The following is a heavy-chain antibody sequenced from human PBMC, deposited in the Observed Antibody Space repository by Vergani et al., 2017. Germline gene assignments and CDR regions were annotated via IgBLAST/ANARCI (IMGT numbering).Heavy chain of an antibody. J-gene: IGHJ3*01. V-gene: IGHV3-48*01. CDR1: GFDFSSYI. CDR2: VSTGTKSQ. D-gene: IGHD2/OR15-2a*01. Sequence: QLVESGGGLVQPGGSLRLSCVVSGFDFSSYIMNWVRQAPGKGLEWVSFVSTGTKSQSYAESVKGRFTISRDSAKNSLYLQMDSLRAEDTAVYYCAREYSNTSGRAFDFWGQGTKVTVSS. CDR3: AREYSNTSGRAFDF.